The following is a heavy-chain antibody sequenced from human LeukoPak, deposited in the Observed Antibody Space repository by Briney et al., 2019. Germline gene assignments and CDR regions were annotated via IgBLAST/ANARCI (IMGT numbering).Heavy chain of an antibody. CDR3: AGGSVVTASLDGMDV. CDR2: IYSGGST. J-gene: IGHJ6*02. D-gene: IGHD2-21*02. Sequence: PGGSLRLSCAASGFTVSSNYMSSVRQAPGKGLEWVSVIYSGGSTYYADSVKGRFTISRDNSKNTLYLQMNSLRAEDTAVYYCAGGSVVTASLDGMDVWGQGTTVTVSS. CDR1: GFTVSSNY. V-gene: IGHV3-66*02.